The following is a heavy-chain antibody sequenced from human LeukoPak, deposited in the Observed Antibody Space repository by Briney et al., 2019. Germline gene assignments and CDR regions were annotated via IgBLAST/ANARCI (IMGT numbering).Heavy chain of an antibody. CDR2: IVVGSGNT. V-gene: IGHV1-58*02. D-gene: IGHD3-22*01. CDR3: AAPRDSSGYSFDL. J-gene: IGHJ2*01. Sequence: SVKVSCKASGFTFTSSAMQWVRQARGQRLEWIGWIVVGSGNTNYAQKFQERVTITRDMSTSTAYMELSSLRSEDTAVYYCAAPRDSSGYSFDLWGRGTLVTVSS. CDR1: GFTFTSSA.